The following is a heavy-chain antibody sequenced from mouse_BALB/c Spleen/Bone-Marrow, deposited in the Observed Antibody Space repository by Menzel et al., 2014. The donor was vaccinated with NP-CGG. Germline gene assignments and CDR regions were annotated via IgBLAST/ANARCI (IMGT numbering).Heavy chain of an antibody. CDR1: GFTFNTYA. J-gene: IGHJ1*01. Sequence: EVMLVESGGGLVQPKGPLKLSCAASGFTFNTYAMNWVRQAPGKGLEWVARIRSKSNNYATYYADSVKDRFTISRDDSQTMLYLQMNNLKTEDTAMYYCVRQGDGYYNWYFDVWGAGTTVTVSS. CDR3: VRQGDGYYNWYFDV. CDR2: IRSKSNNYAT. D-gene: IGHD2-3*01. V-gene: IGHV10-1*02.